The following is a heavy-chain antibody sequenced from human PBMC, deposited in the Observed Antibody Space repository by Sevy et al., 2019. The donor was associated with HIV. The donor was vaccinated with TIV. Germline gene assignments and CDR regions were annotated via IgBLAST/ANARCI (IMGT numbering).Heavy chain of an antibody. J-gene: IGHJ4*02. Sequence: GGSLRLSCVASGFNFIFYNMSWVRQAPGKGLEWVSSISTSSPRSSYVYYADSVKGRFTVSRDNAKNSLYLQMNSLRAEDTGVYYCARGSYFDNWGQGTLVTVSS. V-gene: IGHV3-21*01. CDR3: ARGSYFDN. D-gene: IGHD1-26*01. CDR1: GFNFIFYN. CDR2: ISTSSPRSSYV.